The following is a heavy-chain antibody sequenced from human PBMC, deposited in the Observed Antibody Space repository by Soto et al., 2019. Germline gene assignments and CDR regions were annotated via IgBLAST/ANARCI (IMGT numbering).Heavy chain of an antibody. CDR2: ISYDGSNK. J-gene: IGHJ5*02. CDR1: GFTFSSYG. CDR3: ANDGAWNDAFYEFDP. V-gene: IGHV3-30*18. D-gene: IGHD1-1*01. Sequence: QVQLVESGGGVVQPGRSLRLSCAASGFTFSSYGMHWVRQAPGKGLEWVAVISYDGSNKYYADSVKGRFTISRDNSKNTLYLQMNSLRAEDTAVYYCANDGAWNDAFYEFDPWGQGTLFTVSS.